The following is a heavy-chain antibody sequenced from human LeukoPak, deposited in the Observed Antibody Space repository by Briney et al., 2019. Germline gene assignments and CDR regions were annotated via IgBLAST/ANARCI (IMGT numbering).Heavy chain of an antibody. CDR3: GRAPRMVHFDY. V-gene: IGHV3-23*03. CDR2: LYSGGST. Sequence: GGSLRLSCAASGFTFSTYAMSWVRQAPGKGLGLDSVLYSGGSTYYADSVKGRVTISRDNSKNTSYLQMNSLKAEDTAVYYCGRAPRMVHFDYWAQGTLVSVPS. D-gene: IGHD6-13*01. J-gene: IGHJ4*02. CDR1: GFTFSTYA.